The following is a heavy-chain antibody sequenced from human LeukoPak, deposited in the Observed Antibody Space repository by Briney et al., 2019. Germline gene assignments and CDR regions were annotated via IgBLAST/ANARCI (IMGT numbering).Heavy chain of an antibody. V-gene: IGHV1-3*01. CDR1: GYTFTGYA. CDR3: ARAQDTAMIFHDAFDI. Sequence: ASVKVSCKASGYTFTGYAMHWVRQAPGQRLEWMGWINAGNGNTKYSQKFQGGVTITWDTSASTAYMELSSLRSEDTAVYYCARAQDTAMIFHDAFDIWGQGTMVTVSS. CDR2: INAGNGNT. J-gene: IGHJ3*02. D-gene: IGHD5-18*01.